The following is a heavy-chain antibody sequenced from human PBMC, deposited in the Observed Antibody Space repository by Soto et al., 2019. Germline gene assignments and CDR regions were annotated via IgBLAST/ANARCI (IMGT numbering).Heavy chain of an antibody. CDR3: ARPQQLVQSNQFDY. V-gene: IGHV1-69*13. CDR1: GGTFSSYA. CDR2: IIPIFGTA. J-gene: IGHJ4*02. Sequence: SVKVSCKASGGTFSSYAISWVRQAPGQGLEWMGGIIPIFGTANYAQKFQGRVTITADESTSTAYMELSSLRSEDTAVYYCARPQQLVQSNQFDYWGQGTLDTVSS. D-gene: IGHD6-13*01.